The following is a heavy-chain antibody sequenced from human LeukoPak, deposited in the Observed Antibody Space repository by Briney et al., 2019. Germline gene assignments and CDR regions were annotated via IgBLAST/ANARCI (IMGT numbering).Heavy chain of an antibody. V-gene: IGHV3-23*01. CDR2: ISGSGGST. Sequence: GGSLRLSCAASGFTFSSYAMSWVRQAPGKGLEWVSAISGSGGSTYYADSVKGRFTISRDNSKNTLYLQMNSLRAEDTAVYYCAKSNLLRYFDWLLSDFDYWGQGTLVTVSS. CDR1: GFTFSSYA. CDR3: AKSNLLRYFDWLLSDFDY. J-gene: IGHJ4*02. D-gene: IGHD3-9*01.